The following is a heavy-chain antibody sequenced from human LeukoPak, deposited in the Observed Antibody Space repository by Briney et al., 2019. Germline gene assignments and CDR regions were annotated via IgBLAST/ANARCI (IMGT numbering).Heavy chain of an antibody. V-gene: IGHV3-30*02. Sequence: GGSLRLSCAASGFTFNKNGMHWLRHAPGKALEWVAYIRKDRSDKYYADSVKGRFTISRDDSKNTLYLEINSLRGDDTDEYYCARDWQWSQDYWGQGTLVTVSS. CDR3: ARDWQWSQDY. J-gene: IGHJ4*02. CDR1: GFTFNKNG. CDR2: IRKDRSDK. D-gene: IGHD6-19*01.